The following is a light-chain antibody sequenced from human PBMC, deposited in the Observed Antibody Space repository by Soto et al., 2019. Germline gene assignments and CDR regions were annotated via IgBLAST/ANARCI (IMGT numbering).Light chain of an antibody. V-gene: IGKV3-15*01. CDR1: QSVSSN. Sequence: EIVITQSPATLSVSPGERATLSCRASQSVSSNLAWYQQNPGQAPRLLIYGASTRATGIPARFSGSGSGTEFTLTISSRXSEDFAVYYCQQYNNWPPWTFGQGTKVDTK. CDR3: QQYNNWPPWT. J-gene: IGKJ1*01. CDR2: GAS.